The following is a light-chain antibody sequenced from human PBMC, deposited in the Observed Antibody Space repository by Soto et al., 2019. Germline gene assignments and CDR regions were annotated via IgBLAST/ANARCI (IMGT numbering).Light chain of an antibody. V-gene: IGKV3D-15*01. CDR1: ENVGTN. J-gene: IGKJ4*01. CDR3: QQSNNWGLS. Sequence: IVLTQSPATLSVSLGERVTLSCRASENVGTNLAWYQQRPGQPPRLLIYGSSTRATGISATFSGSGSRTHSTLTISSLQSEDSAVYYCQQSNNWGLSFGGGTRVEIK. CDR2: GSS.